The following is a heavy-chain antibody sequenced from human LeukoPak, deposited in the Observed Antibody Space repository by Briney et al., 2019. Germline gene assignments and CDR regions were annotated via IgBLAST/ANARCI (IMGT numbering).Heavy chain of an antibody. J-gene: IGHJ4*02. CDR2: ISGSGGRT. D-gene: IGHD1-26*01. CDR3: AKVRAPRQYYFDY. Sequence: GGSLRLSCAASGFTFSSDVMSWVRQAPGKGLEWVSAISGSGGRTYYADSVKGRFTISRDNSKNTLYLQMNSLRAEDTAVDYCAKVRAPRQYYFDYWGQGTLVTVSS. CDR1: GFTFSSDV. V-gene: IGHV3-23*01.